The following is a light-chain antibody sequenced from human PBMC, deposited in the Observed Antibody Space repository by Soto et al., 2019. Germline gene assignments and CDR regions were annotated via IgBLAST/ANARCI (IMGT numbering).Light chain of an antibody. CDR3: LLSYIGAYV. CDR2: DTS. J-gene: IGLJ1*01. V-gene: IGLV7-46*01. CDR1: TGAVTSGHY. Sequence: QAVVTQEPSLTVSPGGTVTLTCGSSTGAVTSGHYPYWFQQKPGQAPRTLIYDTSNKHSWTPARFSGSLLGGKAALTLSGAQPEDEAEYYCLLSYIGAYVFGTGSMVTVL.